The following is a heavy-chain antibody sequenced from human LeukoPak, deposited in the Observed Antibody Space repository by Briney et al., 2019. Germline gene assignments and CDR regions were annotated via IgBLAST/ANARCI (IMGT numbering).Heavy chain of an antibody. CDR1: GGSISSGGYS. V-gene: IGHV4-30-2*01. J-gene: IGHJ5*02. D-gene: IGHD4-23*01. CDR2: IYHSGST. CDR3: ARAEAYGGKRIDP. Sequence: SETLSFTCAVSGGSISSGGYSWSWIRQPPGKGLEWIGYIYHSGSTYYNPSLKSRVTISVDRSKNQFSLKLSSVTAADTAVYYCARAEAYGGKRIDPWGQGTLVTVSS.